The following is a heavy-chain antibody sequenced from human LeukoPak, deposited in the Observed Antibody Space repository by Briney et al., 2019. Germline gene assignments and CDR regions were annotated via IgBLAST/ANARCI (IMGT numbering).Heavy chain of an antibody. CDR2: ISWDGGST. D-gene: IGHD3-10*01. J-gene: IGHJ4*02. CDR3: AKDMGSSGSLDY. V-gene: IGHV3-43*01. CDR1: GFTFDDYT. Sequence: GGSLRLSCAASGFTFDDYTMHWVRQAPGKGLEWVSLISWDGGSTYYADSVKGRFTISRDNSKNSLYLQMNSLRTEDTALYYCAKDMGSSGSLDYWGQGTLVTVSS.